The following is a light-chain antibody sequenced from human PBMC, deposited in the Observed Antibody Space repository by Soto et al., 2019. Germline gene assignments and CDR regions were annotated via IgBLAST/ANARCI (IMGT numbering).Light chain of an antibody. Sequence: DIQMTQSPSTLSASVGDRVTITCRASQSISSWLAWYQQKPGKAPKLLIYDASSLESGVPSRFSGSGSVTEFTLNISSLQPDDFATYYCQQYTSYSWTFCQGTKVEIK. CDR2: DAS. J-gene: IGKJ1*01. V-gene: IGKV1-5*01. CDR3: QQYTSYSWT. CDR1: QSISSW.